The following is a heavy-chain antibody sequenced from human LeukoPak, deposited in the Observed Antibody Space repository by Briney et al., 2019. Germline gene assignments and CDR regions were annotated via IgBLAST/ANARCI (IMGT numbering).Heavy chain of an antibody. V-gene: IGHV3-33*01. CDR3: ARGGEFMGGGYYDYVWGSDRPRENYFGY. Sequence: GGFRRPSCAAFGLALSSYGMHWVRQAPGKGLDWVAFIWYDGRIKYYADSVKGRFTISRDNSKNTLYVQMNSLRAEDTAVYYCARGGEFMGGGYYDYVWGSDRPRENYFGYSGQGALVTVSS. CDR2: IWYDGRIK. CDR1: GLALSSYG. D-gene: IGHD3-16*02. J-gene: IGHJ4*02.